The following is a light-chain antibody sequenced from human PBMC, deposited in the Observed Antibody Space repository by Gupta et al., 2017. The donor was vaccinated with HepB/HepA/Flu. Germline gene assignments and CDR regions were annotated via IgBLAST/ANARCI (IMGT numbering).Light chain of an antibody. CDR3: NSFTSSSTVV. CDR1: SSDVGGYNY. J-gene: IGLJ2*01. Sequence: SALTTLATLSGSPGQSITLSCPGTSSDVGGYNYVSWYQQHPGKAPKLTIYDVSNRPSGVSNRFSGSKSGNTASLTISGLQAEDEANYYCNSFTSSSTVVFGGGTKLTVL. V-gene: IGLV2-14*03. CDR2: DVS.